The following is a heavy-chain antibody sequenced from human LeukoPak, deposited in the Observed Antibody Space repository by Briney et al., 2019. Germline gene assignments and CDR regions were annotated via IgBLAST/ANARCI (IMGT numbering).Heavy chain of an antibody. V-gene: IGHV1-18*01. D-gene: IGHD6-19*01. J-gene: IGHJ4*02. CDR3: ARGGSGWYLDY. Sequence: ASVKVSCKASGYTFTSYGISWVRQAPGQGLEWMGWISAYNGNTNYAQKLQGRVTMTTDTSTSTDYMELRSLRSADTAVYYCARGGSGWYLDYWGQGTLVPASS. CDR1: GYTFTSYG. CDR2: ISAYNGNT.